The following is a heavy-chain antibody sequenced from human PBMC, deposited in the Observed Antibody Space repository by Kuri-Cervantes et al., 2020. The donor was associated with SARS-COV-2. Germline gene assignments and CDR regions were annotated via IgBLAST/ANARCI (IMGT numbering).Heavy chain of an antibody. CDR2: ISYDESNK. Sequence: GESLKISCAASGFSFSAHGMHWVRQAPGKGLEWVTTISYDESNKYYADSVKGRFTISRDNSKNTLYLQMNSLRAEDTAVYYCARDGGNWFDPWGQGTLVTVSS. D-gene: IGHD3-16*01. CDR1: GFSFSAHG. V-gene: IGHV3-30*03. J-gene: IGHJ5*02. CDR3: ARDGGNWFDP.